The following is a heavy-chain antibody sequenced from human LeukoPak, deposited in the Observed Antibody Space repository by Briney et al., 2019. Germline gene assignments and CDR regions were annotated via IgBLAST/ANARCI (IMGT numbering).Heavy chain of an antibody. CDR1: GGSISSGDYY. Sequence: PSQTLSLTCTVSGGSISSGDYYWSWIRQPPGKGLEWIGYICYSGSTYYNPSLKSRVTISVDTSKNQFSLKLSSVTAADTAVYYCARGKVRGVFDPWGQGTLATVSS. J-gene: IGHJ5*02. CDR3: ARGKVRGVFDP. D-gene: IGHD3-10*01. V-gene: IGHV4-30-4*01. CDR2: ICYSGST.